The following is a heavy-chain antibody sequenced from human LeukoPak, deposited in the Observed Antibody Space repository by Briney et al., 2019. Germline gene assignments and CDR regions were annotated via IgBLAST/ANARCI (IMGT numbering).Heavy chain of an antibody. V-gene: IGHV5-51*01. D-gene: IGHD2-2*02. CDR1: GYSFSTYW. CDR3: AVQPSFPAAIPH. CDR2: IYPGDSDT. J-gene: IGHJ4*02. Sequence: GESRKISCKGSGYSFSTYWIGWARRLPGKGLEWMGIIYPGDSDTKYNPPFEGQVTISADKSISTASLQWSSLQASDTGIYYCAVQPSFPAAIPHWGQGALVTVSS.